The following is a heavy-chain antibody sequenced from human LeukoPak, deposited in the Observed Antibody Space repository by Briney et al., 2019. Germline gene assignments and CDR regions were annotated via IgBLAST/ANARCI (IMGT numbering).Heavy chain of an antibody. CDR3: AREHPAIWRYFDY. CDR1: GGSISSGDYY. CDR2: IPYSGST. Sequence: SETLSLTCTVSGGSISSGDYYWSWIRQPPGKGLEWIGYIPYSGSTYYNPSLKSRITISIDTSKNPFSMKLSSVTAADTAVYYCAREHPAIWRYFDYWGQGTLVTVSS. J-gene: IGHJ4*02. V-gene: IGHV4-30-4*08. D-gene: IGHD5-18*01.